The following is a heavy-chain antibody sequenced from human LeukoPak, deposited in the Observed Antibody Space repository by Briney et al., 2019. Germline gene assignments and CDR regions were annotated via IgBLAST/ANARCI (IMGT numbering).Heavy chain of an antibody. D-gene: IGHD3-10*01. Sequence: GGSLRLSCSASGFTFSNYAMHWVRQAPGKGLEWVAVISYDGSNKYYADSVKGRFTISRDNSKNTLYLQMNSLRAEDTAVYYCAKEYYYGSGSYYFDYWGQGTLVTVSS. CDR1: GFTFSNYA. CDR2: ISYDGSNK. J-gene: IGHJ4*02. CDR3: AKEYYYGSGSYYFDY. V-gene: IGHV3-30*04.